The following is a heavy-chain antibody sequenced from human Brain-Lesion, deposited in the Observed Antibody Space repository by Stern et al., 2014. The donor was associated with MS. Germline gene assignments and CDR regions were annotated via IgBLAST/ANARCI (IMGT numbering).Heavy chain of an antibody. CDR3: AKDTYDSSGYYGWYFDY. Sequence: VQLVESGGGFVQPGRSLRLSCAASGFTFDDYAMHWVRQAPGKGLEWVSGIRWNSGSIGYADSVKGRFTISRDNAKNSLYLQMNSLRAEDTALYYCAKDTYDSSGYYGWYFDYWGQGTLVTVSS. D-gene: IGHD3-22*01. J-gene: IGHJ4*02. V-gene: IGHV3-9*01. CDR1: GFTFDDYA. CDR2: IRWNSGSI.